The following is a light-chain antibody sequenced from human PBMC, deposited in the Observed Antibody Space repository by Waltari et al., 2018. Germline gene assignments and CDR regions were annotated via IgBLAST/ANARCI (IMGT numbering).Light chain of an antibody. J-gene: IGKJ2*01. CDR2: WVF. Sequence: VMTQSPVSLSVTLGQAASISCQSRQSLVPVYGNTYLNWFHQRPVQAPRRLIYWVFNRDSGVPDRFSGSGSGTDFTLRISRVEAEDVGVYYCMQGTRWPYTFGQGTQLDIK. CDR3: MQGTRWPYT. CDR1: QSLVPVYGNTY. V-gene: IGKV2-30*02.